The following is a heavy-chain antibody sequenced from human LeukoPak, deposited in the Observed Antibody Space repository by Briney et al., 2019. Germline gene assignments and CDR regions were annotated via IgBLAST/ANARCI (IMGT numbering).Heavy chain of an antibody. J-gene: IGHJ6*02. CDR3: ARHRSRYGGNSYYYYGMDV. Sequence: SETLSLTCTFSGGSISSYYWSWIRQPPGKGLEWIGYIYYSGSTNYNPSLKSRVTISVDTSKNQFSLKLSSVTAADTAVYYCARHRSRYGGNSYYYYGMDVWGQGTTVTVSS. CDR2: IYYSGST. D-gene: IGHD4-23*01. CDR1: GGSISSYY. V-gene: IGHV4-59*08.